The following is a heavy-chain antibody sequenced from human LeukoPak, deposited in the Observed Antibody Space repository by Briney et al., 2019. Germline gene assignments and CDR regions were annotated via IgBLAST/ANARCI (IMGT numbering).Heavy chain of an antibody. J-gene: IGHJ4*02. V-gene: IGHV4-34*01. D-gene: IGHD5-24*01. Sequence: TSETLSLTCTVSGGSISSYYWSWIRQPPGKGLEWIGEINHSGSTNYNPSLKSRVTISVDTSKNQFSLKLSSVTAADTAVYYCARGLRRDGYNYWGQGTLVTVSS. CDR1: GGSISSYY. CDR3: ARGLRRDGYNY. CDR2: INHSGST.